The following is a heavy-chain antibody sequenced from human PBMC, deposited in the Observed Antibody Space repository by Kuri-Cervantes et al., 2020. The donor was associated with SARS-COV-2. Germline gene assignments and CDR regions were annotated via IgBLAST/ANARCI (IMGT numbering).Heavy chain of an antibody. D-gene: IGHD3-10*01. CDR3: ARGGGFRGLRVLFHWRGAGPLDF. V-gene: IGHV1-2*04. CDR2: INPNSGGT. J-gene: IGHJ4*02. Sequence: ASVKVSCKASGYTFTDYYMHWVRQAPGQGLEWMGGINPNSGGTNYAQKFQGWVAMTRDTSLSTAYMELSRLRSDDTGVYYCARGGGFRGLRVLFHWRGAGPLDFWGQGTLVTVSS. CDR1: GYTFTDYY.